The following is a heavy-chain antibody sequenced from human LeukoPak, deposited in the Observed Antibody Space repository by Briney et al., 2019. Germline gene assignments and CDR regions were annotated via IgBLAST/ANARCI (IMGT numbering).Heavy chain of an antibody. CDR3: ARVTYIVGATVVDY. CDR1: GFTFSSYS. CDR2: ISSSSSYI. V-gene: IGHV3-21*01. D-gene: IGHD1-26*01. Sequence: PGGSLRLSCAASGFTFSSYSMNWVRQAPGKGLEWVSSISSSSSYIYYADSVKGRFTISRDNAKNSLYLQMNSLRAEDTAVYYCARVTYIVGATVVDYWGQGTLVTVSS. J-gene: IGHJ4*02.